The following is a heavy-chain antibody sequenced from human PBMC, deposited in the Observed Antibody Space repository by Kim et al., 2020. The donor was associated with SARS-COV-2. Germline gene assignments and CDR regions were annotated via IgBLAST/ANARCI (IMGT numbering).Heavy chain of an antibody. CDR2: TYYRSTWYF. D-gene: IGHD1-26*01. CDR3: ARQMGHFDF. V-gene: IGHV6-1*01. Sequence: SQTLSLTCAISGYSVSSNIAAWNWIRQSPSRGLEWLGRTYYRSTWYFDYAVSVRSRITITPDTSKNQFSLYLNSVTPEDTAVYFCARQMGHFDFWGQGALFTVSS. CDR1: GYSVSSNIAA. J-gene: IGHJ4*02.